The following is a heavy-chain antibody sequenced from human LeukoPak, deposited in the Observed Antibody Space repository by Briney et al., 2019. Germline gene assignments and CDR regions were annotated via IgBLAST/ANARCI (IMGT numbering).Heavy chain of an antibody. J-gene: IGHJ5*02. CDR2: IYPDDSNT. V-gene: IGHV5-51*03. D-gene: IGHD6-19*01. CDR1: GNTFTSYW. Sequence: KPGESLKISCKGFGNTFTSYWIGWVRQMPGKGLEWMGIIYPDDSNTQYSPSFQGQVTISADKSISTAYLQWSSLKASDTAMYYCVCRKYSSTWSDPWGQGTLVTV. CDR3: VCRKYSSTWSDP.